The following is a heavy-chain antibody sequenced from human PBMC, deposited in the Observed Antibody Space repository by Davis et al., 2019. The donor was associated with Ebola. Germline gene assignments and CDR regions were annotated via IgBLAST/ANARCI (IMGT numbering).Heavy chain of an antibody. CDR3: AKELAAAWSSDGMDV. CDR1: GFTFSSYA. V-gene: IGHV3-23*01. D-gene: IGHD6-13*01. CDR2: ISGSGGST. J-gene: IGHJ6*04. Sequence: GESLKISCAASGFTFSSYAMSWVRQAPGKGLEWVSAISGSGGSTYYADSVKGRFTISRDNSKNTLYLQMNSLRAEDTAVYYCAKELAAAWSSDGMDVWGKGTTVTVSS.